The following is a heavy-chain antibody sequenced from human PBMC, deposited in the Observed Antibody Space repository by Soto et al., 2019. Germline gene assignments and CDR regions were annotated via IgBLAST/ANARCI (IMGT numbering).Heavy chain of an antibody. CDR3: ARVHEYNYAFFDY. V-gene: IGHV4-59*01. Sequence: SETLSLTCTVSGGSISSYYWSWIRQPPGRGLEWIGYIYFTGNTNYNPSLKSRVTMSVDTSKNQFSLKMSSVTAADTAVYYCARVHEYNYAFFDYWGQGSLVTVS. D-gene: IGHD5-18*01. J-gene: IGHJ4*02. CDR1: GGSISSYY. CDR2: IYFTGNT.